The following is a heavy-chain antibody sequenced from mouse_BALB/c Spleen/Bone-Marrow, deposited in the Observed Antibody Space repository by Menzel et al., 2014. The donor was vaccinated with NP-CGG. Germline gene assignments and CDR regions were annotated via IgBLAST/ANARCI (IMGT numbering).Heavy chain of an antibody. CDR1: GYTFTTYW. CDR3: ARGGDNYAWFPY. CDR2: IDPSDSYT. D-gene: IGHD1-3*01. J-gene: IGHJ3*01. Sequence: VQLQQSGAEFVKPGASVKLSCKASGYTFTTYWMHWVKQRPGQGLERIGQIDPSDSYTNYSQKFKGKATLTVDKSSSTAYMQLSSLSSEDSAVYYCARGGDNYAWFPYWGQGTLVTVSA. V-gene: IGHV1-69*02.